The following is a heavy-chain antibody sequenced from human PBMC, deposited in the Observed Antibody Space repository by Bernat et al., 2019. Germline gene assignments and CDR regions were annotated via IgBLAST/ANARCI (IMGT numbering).Heavy chain of an antibody. CDR2: INHSGST. J-gene: IGHJ3*02. Sequence: QVQLQQWGAGLLKPSETLSLTCAVYGGSFSGYYWRWIRQPPGKGLEWIGEINHSGSTNYNPSLKSRVTISVDTSKNQFSLKLSSVTAADTAVYYCAIEYCSGGSCYSNDAFDIWGQGTMVTVSS. CDR3: AIEYCSGGSCYSNDAFDI. D-gene: IGHD2-15*01. V-gene: IGHV4-34*01. CDR1: GGSFSGYY.